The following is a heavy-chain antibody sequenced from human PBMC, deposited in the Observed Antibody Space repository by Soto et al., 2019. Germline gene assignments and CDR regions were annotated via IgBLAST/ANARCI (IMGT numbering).Heavy chain of an antibody. Sequence: SETLSLTCAVYGGSFSGYYWSWIRQPPGKGLEWIGEINHSGSTNYNPSLKSRVTISVDTSKNQFSLKLSSVTAADTAVYYCARSEELLRAFDIWGQGTMVT. CDR3: ARSEELLRAFDI. J-gene: IGHJ3*02. V-gene: IGHV4-34*01. CDR2: INHSGST. D-gene: IGHD3-10*01. CDR1: GGSFSGYY.